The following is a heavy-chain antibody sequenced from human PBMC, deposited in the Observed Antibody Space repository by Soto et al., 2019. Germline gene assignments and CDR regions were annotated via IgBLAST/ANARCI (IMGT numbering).Heavy chain of an antibody. Sequence: GGSLRLSCAASGFTFSDYYMSWVRQAPGKGLEWVSYISSSSSYTNHADSVKGRFTISRDNAKNSLYLQMNSLRAEDTAVYYCARFGSGYDSDYWGQGTLVTVSS. CDR3: ARFGSGYDSDY. D-gene: IGHD5-12*01. V-gene: IGHV3-11*06. CDR2: ISSSSSYT. CDR1: GFTFSDYY. J-gene: IGHJ4*02.